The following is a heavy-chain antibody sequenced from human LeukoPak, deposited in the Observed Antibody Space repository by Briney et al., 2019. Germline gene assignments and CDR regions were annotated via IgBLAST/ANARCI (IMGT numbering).Heavy chain of an antibody. CDR2: ISAYNGNT. D-gene: IGHD3-16*01. CDR3: ARDRRSPPGLYYYYYGMDV. CDR1: GYTFTSYG. V-gene: IGHV1-18*01. J-gene: IGHJ6*02. Sequence: GAPVKVSCKASGYTFTSYGISWVRQAPGQGLEWMGWISAYNGNTNYAQKLQGRVTMTTDTSTSTAYMELRSLRSDDTAVYYCARDRRSPPGLYYYYYGMDVWGQGTTVTVSS.